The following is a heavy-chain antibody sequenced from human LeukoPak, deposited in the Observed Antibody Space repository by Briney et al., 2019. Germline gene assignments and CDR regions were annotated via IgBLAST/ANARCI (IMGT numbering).Heavy chain of an antibody. CDR1: GFTFSNFW. V-gene: IGHV3-23*01. CDR2: ISGSGGST. CDR3: ASGGGLGSSSDY. Sequence: GGSLRLSCAASGFTFSNFWMHWVRQAPGKGLEWVSTISGSGGSTYYADSVKGRFTISRDNSKNTLYLQMNSLRVEDTAVYYCASGGGLGSSSDYWGQGTLVTVSS. D-gene: IGHD6-6*01. J-gene: IGHJ4*02.